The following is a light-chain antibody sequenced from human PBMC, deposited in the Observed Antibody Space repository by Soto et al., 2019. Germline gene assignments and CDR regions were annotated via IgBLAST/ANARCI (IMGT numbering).Light chain of an antibody. CDR2: WAS. J-gene: IGKJ1*01. CDR3: QQYHDTPRT. V-gene: IGKV4-1*01. CDR1: QSILYNSNNKHS. Sequence: DIVMTQSPDSLAVSLGERSTINCKSSQSILYNSNNKHSLAWYQQKAGQPPKLLIYWASTRESGVPDRFSGSGSGTDFTLTISSLQAEDVAVYYCQQYHDTPRTFGQGTKVEIK.